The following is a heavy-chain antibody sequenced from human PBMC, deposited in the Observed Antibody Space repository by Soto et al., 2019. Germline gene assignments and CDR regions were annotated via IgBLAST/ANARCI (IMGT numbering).Heavy chain of an antibody. D-gene: IGHD6-13*01. CDR1: GGSFSGYY. V-gene: IGHV4-34*01. J-gene: IGHJ6*03. Sequence: QVQLQQWGAGLLKPSETLSLTCAVYGGSFSGYYWSWIRQPPGKGLEWIGEINHSGSTNYNPSLKSRVTISVDTSKNQFSLKLSSVTAADTAVYYCVRLRSIAAGGSYYYYYMDVWGKGTTVTVSS. CDR2: INHSGST. CDR3: VRLRSIAAGGSYYYYYMDV.